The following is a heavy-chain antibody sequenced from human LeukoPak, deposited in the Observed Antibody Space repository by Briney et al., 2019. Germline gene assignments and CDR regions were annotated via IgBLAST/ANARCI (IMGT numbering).Heavy chain of an antibody. D-gene: IGHD2-2*01. CDR2: INPNSGGT. V-gene: IGHV1-2*03. J-gene: IGHJ5*02. CDR1: GYTFTGYY. CDR3: ARVSLIGYCISTSCRNWFDP. Sequence: LAASVKVSCKASGYTFTGYYMHWVRQAPGQGLEWMGWINPNSGGTNYAQKFQGRVTMTRDTSISTAYMELSRLRSDDTAVYYCARVSLIGYCISTSCRNWFDPWGQGTLVTVSS.